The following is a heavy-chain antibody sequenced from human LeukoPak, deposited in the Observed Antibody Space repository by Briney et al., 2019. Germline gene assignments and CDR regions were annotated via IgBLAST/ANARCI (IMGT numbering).Heavy chain of an antibody. Sequence: SETLSLTCTVSGGSISSSSYYWGWIRQPPGKGLEWIGSIYYSGSTYYNPSLKSRVTISVDTSKNQFSLKLSSVTAADTAVYYCARDLSMVRGRTFDPWGQGTLVTVSS. CDR1: GGSISSSSYY. J-gene: IGHJ5*02. D-gene: IGHD3-10*01. CDR3: ARDLSMVRGRTFDP. CDR2: IYYSGST. V-gene: IGHV4-39*07.